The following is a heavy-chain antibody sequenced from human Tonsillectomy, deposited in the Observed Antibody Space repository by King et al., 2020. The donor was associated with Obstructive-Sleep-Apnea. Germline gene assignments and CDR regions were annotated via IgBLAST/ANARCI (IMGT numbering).Heavy chain of an antibody. V-gene: IGHV1-18*04. Sequence: VQLVESGAEVKKPGASVKVSCKASGYTFTSYGISWVRQAPGQGLEWMGWISAYNGNTNYAQKLQGRVTMTTDTSTSTAYMELRSLRSDDTDVYDCARWGYDYGDYVGYGMDVWGQGTTVTVSS. J-gene: IGHJ6*02. CDR2: ISAYNGNT. CDR3: ARWGYDYGDYVGYGMDV. CDR1: GYTFTSYG. D-gene: IGHD4-17*01.